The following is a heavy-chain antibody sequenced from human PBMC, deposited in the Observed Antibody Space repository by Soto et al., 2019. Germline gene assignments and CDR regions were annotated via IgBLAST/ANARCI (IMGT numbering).Heavy chain of an antibody. CDR3: XXXXXXXXXXAY. CDR2: IYSAGST. Sequence: EVQLVESGGGLVQPGGSLRLACAASGFTVSNSYXXXXXXXXXXGLEWVALIYSAGSTYYADSVKGRFTISRDSSXXXXXXXXXXXXXXXXXXXXXXXXXXXXXXXAYWGQGTLVTVSS. J-gene: IGHJ4*02. V-gene: IGHV3-66*01. CDR1: GFTVSNSY.